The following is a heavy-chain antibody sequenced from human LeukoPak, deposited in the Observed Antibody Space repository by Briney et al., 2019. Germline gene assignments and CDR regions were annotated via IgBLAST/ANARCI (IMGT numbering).Heavy chain of an antibody. Sequence: GGSLRLSCAASGFTFNNYAMHWVCQAPAKGLDWVAVISYDGGNKYYADSVKGRFTISRDNSKNTLYLQMNSLRAEDTAVYYCAKTYDSDYYYYGMDVWGQGTTVTVSS. CDR1: GFTFNNYA. J-gene: IGHJ6*02. D-gene: IGHD5-12*01. CDR2: ISYDGGNK. V-gene: IGHV3-30-3*02. CDR3: AKTYDSDYYYYGMDV.